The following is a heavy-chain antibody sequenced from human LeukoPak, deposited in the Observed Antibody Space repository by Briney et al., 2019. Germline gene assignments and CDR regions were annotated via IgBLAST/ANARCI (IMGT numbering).Heavy chain of an antibody. CDR1: GFTSSSYA. V-gene: IGHV3-23*01. J-gene: IGHJ4*02. D-gene: IGHD2-2*01. CDR2: ISGSGGST. Sequence: GGSLRLSCAASGFTSSSYAMSWVRQAPGKGLEWVSAISGSGGSTYYADSVKGRFTISRDNSKNTLYLQMNSLRAEDTAVYYCAKDPEIVVVPTAVRVHYFDYWGQGTLVTVSS. CDR3: AKDPEIVVVPTAVRVHYFDY.